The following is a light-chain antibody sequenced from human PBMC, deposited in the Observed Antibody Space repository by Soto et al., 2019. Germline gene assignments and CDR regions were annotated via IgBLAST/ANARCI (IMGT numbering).Light chain of an antibody. J-gene: IGKJ4*01. CDR1: QSISSY. CDR2: AAS. CDR3: QQSYSTPRLT. Sequence: DIQMTKSPSSLSASVGDRVTITCRASQSISSYLNWYQQKPGKAPKLLIYAASSLQSGVPSRFSGSGSGTDFTLTISSLQPEDFATYYCQQSYSTPRLTFGGGTKVDSK. V-gene: IGKV1-39*01.